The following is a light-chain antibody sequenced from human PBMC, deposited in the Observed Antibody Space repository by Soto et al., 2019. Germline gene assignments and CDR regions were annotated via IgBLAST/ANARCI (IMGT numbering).Light chain of an antibody. V-gene: IGLV2-14*03. CDR2: EVS. CDR1: NSDVGAFNY. J-gene: IGLJ1*01. Sequence: QSALTQPASVSGSPGQSIAITCTGTNSDVGAFNYVSWYQQHPDKAPKLMIYEVSNRPSGVSNRFSGSKSVNTATLTISGLQTEDEADYYSSSYTTISTRVFGTGTKLTVL. CDR3: SSYTTISTRV.